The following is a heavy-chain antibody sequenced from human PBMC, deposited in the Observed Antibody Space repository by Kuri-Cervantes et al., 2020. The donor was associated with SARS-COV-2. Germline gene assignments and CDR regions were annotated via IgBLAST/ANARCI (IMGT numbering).Heavy chain of an antibody. J-gene: IGHJ3*02. CDR1: GFTFSSYG. Sequence: GSLRLSCAASGFTFSSYGMHWVRQAPGKGLEWVAVIWYGGSNKYYADSVKGRFTISRDNSKNTLYLQMNSLRAEDTAVYYCAKDLNPKNLSRDDAFDIWGQGTMVTVSS. CDR3: AKDLNPKNLSRDDAFDI. D-gene: IGHD5/OR15-5a*01. CDR2: IWYGGSNK. V-gene: IGHV3-30*02.